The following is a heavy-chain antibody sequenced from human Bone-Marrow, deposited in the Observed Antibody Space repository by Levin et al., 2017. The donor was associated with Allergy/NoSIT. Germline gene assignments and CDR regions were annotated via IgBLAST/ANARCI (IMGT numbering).Heavy chain of an antibody. CDR1: GFAFSTYD. CDR3: ARDNLGVFDY. CDR2: IGIPGDT. D-gene: IGHD1-14*01. Sequence: LSLTCAASGFAFSTYDMHWVRQRTGKSLEWVSTIGIPGDTYYSDSVKGRFTVSRENAKDSLYLQLNNLRAGDTAVYYCARDNLGVFDYWGQGTLVAVSS. V-gene: IGHV3-13*01. J-gene: IGHJ4*02.